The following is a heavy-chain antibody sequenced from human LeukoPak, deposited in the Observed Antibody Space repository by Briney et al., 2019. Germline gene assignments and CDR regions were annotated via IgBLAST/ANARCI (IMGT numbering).Heavy chain of an antibody. V-gene: IGHV4-34*01. D-gene: IGHD5-18*01. Sequence: SETLSLTCAVYGGSFSGYYWSWIRQPPGKGLEWIGEINHSGSTNYNPSLKSRVTISVDTSKNQFSLKLSSVTAADTAVYYCARGSKGYSYGYGRPYNYGMDVWGQGTTVTVSS. CDR1: GGSFSGYY. CDR2: INHSGST. CDR3: ARGSKGYSYGYGRPYNYGMDV. J-gene: IGHJ6*02.